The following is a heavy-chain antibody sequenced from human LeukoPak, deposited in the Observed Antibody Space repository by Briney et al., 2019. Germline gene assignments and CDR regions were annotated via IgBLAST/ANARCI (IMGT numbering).Heavy chain of an antibody. CDR1: GFTFSSFP. CDR3: ARDNGSSGWYGV. J-gene: IGHJ4*02. Sequence: GGSLRLSCAASGFTFSSFPMSWVLQAPGRGLEWVSVIYSGDSTYYADSVKGRFTISRDNSKNSLYLQMNSLRAEDTAVYYCARDNGSSGWYGVWGQGTLVTVSS. CDR2: IYSGDST. V-gene: IGHV3-53*01. D-gene: IGHD6-19*01.